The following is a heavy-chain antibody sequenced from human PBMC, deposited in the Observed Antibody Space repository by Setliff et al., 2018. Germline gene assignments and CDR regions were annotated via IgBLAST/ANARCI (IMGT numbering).Heavy chain of an antibody. J-gene: IGHJ6*03. CDR3: ARALASGSYYGQSSYYMDV. Sequence: GASVKVSCKASGGTFSRSAISWVRQAPGQGLEWMGGIIPIFGTPTYAQKFQGRVTIITDESTSTAFMQLSSLRSEDTAVYYCARALASGSYYGQSSYYMDVWGKGTTVTVSS. D-gene: IGHD3-10*01. CDR1: GGTFSRSA. V-gene: IGHV1-69*05. CDR2: IIPIFGTP.